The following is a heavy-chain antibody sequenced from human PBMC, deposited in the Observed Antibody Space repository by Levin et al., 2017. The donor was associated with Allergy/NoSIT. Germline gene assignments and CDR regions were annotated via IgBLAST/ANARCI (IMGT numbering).Heavy chain of an antibody. J-gene: IGHJ4*02. CDR1: GFSFGGYT. V-gene: IGHV3-49*04. CDR2: IRSKSYGGTT. CDR3: TRDHGSGSGWFIDN. D-gene: IGHD6-19*01. Sequence: GESLKISCTASGFSFGGYTMSWVRQAPGKGLEWVGFIRSKSYGGTTEYAASVKGIFTISRDDSKSIAYLGMNSLKSEDTSVYYGTRDHGSGSGWFIDNWGQGTLVTVSS.